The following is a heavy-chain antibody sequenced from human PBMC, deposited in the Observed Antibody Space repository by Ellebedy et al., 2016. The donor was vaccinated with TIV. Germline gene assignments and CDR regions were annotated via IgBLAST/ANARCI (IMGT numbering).Heavy chain of an antibody. J-gene: IGHJ4*02. CDR3: ASPRWDYYNRSGYY. Sequence: GESLKISCAASGFTFSSYAMHWVRQAPGKGLEWVGRTRNNFDNYAIEYATSVQGRFIISRDNSKNSVFLQMNSLKIEDTAVYYCASPRWDYYNRSGYYWGQGTLVTVSS. V-gene: IGHV3-72*01. CDR2: TRNNFDNYAI. D-gene: IGHD3-22*01. CDR1: GFTFSSYA.